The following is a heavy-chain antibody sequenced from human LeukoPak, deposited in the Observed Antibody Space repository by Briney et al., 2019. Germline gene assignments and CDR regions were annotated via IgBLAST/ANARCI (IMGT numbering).Heavy chain of an antibody. Sequence: GGSLRLSCAASGFTFSRYWMSWVRQAPGKGLEWVANIKQDGSEKYYVDSVKGRFTISRDDGKKSLYLHMNGHRGEDTAVYYCATSGWYFFDSWGQGTLVTVSS. D-gene: IGHD6-19*01. V-gene: IGHV3-7*01. J-gene: IGHJ4*02. CDR2: IKQDGSEK. CDR3: ATSGWYFFDS. CDR1: GFTFSRYW.